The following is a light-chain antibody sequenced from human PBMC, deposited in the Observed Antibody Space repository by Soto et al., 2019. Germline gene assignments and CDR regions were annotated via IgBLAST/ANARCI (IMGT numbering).Light chain of an antibody. J-gene: IGLJ1*01. CDR3: AAWDDSLNGYV. CDR2: NNN. CDR1: SSNIGSNT. Sequence: HSVLTQPPSASGTPWERVTISCSGSSSNIGSNTVNWYQQLPGTAPKLLIYNNNERPSGVPDRFSGSKSGTSASLAISGLQSEDEADYYCAAWDDSLNGYVFGTGTKVTVL. V-gene: IGLV1-44*01.